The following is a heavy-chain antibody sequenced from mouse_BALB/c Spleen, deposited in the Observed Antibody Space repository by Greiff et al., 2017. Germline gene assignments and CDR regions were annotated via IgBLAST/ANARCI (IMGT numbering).Heavy chain of an antibody. Sequence: VQLQQPGAELVKPGASVKLSCKASGYTFTSYWMHWVKQRPGQGLEWIGEINPSNGRTNYNEKFKSKATLTVDKSSSTAYMQLSSLTSEDSAVYYCATLITAVVNFDDWGQGTTLTVSS. CDR3: ATLITAVVNFDD. CDR2: INPSNGRT. D-gene: IGHD1-1*01. CDR1: GYTFTSYW. V-gene: IGHV1S81*02. J-gene: IGHJ2*01.